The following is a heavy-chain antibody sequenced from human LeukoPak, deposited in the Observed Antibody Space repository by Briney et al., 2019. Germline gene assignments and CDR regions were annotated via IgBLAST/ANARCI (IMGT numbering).Heavy chain of an antibody. D-gene: IGHD6-19*01. J-gene: IGHJ4*02. CDR1: GFTFSSYA. V-gene: IGHV3-30*04. Sequence: RGSLRLSCAASGFTFSSYAMHWVRQAPGKGLEWVAVISYDGSNKYYADSVKGRFTISRDNAKNSLYLQMNSLRAEDTAVYYCARGYSSGWYVGNYFDYWGQGTLVTVSS. CDR3: ARGYSSGWYVGNYFDY. CDR2: ISYDGSNK.